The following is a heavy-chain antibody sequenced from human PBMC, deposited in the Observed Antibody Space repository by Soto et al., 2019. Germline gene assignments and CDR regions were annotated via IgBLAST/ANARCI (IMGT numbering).Heavy chain of an antibody. CDR2: IYYSGST. J-gene: IGHJ5*02. CDR3: ARDYYDSSGYRQGLDP. V-gene: IGHV4-59*01. D-gene: IGHD3-22*01. CDR1: GGSISSYY. Sequence: PSETLSLTCTVSGGSISSYYWSWIRQPPGKGLEWIGYIYYSGSTNYNPSLKSRVTISVDTSKNQFSLKLSSVTAADTAVYYCARDYYDSSGYRQGLDPWGQEPWSPSPQ.